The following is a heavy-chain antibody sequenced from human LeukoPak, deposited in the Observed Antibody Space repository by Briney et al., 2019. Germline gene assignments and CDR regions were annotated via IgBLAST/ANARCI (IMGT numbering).Heavy chain of an antibody. CDR2: TYYRSKWYN. CDR1: GDSVSSNSAA. Sequence: SQTLSLTCAISGDSVSSNSAAWNWIRQSPSRVLGWLGRTYYRSKWYNDYAVSVKSRITINPDTSRSQFSLHLNSVTPEDTAVYYCARSSSSGPRFGDWGQGTLVTVSS. D-gene: IGHD6-6*01. J-gene: IGHJ4*02. CDR3: ARSSSSGPRFGD. V-gene: IGHV6-1*01.